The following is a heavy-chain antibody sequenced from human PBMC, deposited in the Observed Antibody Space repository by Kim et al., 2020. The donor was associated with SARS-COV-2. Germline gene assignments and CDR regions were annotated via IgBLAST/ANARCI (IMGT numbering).Heavy chain of an antibody. Sequence: GGSLRLSCAASGFTFSTYAMTWVRQAPGKGLEWVSGISSDGGTTYYGDSVKGRFTISRDNSKNTLYLQMNTLRAEDTAVYYCAKLKATIKSDYWGQGTLV. J-gene: IGHJ4*02. D-gene: IGHD5-12*01. CDR3: AKLKATIKSDY. CDR1: GFTFSTYA. CDR2: ISSDGGTT. V-gene: IGHV3-23*01.